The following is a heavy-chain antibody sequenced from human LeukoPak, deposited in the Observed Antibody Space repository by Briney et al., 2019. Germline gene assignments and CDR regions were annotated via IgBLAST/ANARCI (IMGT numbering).Heavy chain of an antibody. J-gene: IGHJ3*02. V-gene: IGHV3-23*01. CDR1: GFTFSSYA. Sequence: GGSLRLSCAASGFTFSSYAMSWVRQAPGKGLEWVSAISGSGGSTYYADSVKGRFTISRDNSKNTLYLQMNSLRAEDTAVYYCAKRTDTSGNRGGALDIWGQGTMVAVSS. D-gene: IGHD3-22*01. CDR3: AKRTDTSGNRGGALDI. CDR2: ISGSGGST.